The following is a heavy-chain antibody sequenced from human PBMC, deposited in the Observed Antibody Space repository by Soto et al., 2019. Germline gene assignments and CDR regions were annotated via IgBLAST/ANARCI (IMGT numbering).Heavy chain of an antibody. CDR2: ISSSSSTI. Sequence: GGSLRLSCAASGFTFSSYSMNWVRQAPGKGLEWVSYISSSSSTIYYADSVKGRFTISRDNAKNSLYLQMNSLRDEDTAVYYCARDLYYYDSSGYSQYNWFDPWGQGTLVTVSS. CDR1: GFTFSSYS. J-gene: IGHJ5*02. V-gene: IGHV3-48*02. CDR3: ARDLYYYDSSGYSQYNWFDP. D-gene: IGHD3-22*01.